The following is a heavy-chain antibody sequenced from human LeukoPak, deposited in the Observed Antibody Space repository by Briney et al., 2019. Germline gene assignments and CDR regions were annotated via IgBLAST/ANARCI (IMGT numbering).Heavy chain of an antibody. CDR3: ARDFANFEQTYYYDSSGSKPLDY. V-gene: IGHV3-7*01. CDR2: IKQDGSEK. J-gene: IGHJ4*02. D-gene: IGHD3-22*01. CDR1: GFTFSSYW. Sequence: GGSLRLSCAASGFTFSSYWMSWVRQAPGKGLEWVANIKQDGSEKYYVDSVKGRFTISRDNAKNSLYLQMNSLRAEDTAVYYCARDFANFEQTYYYDSSGSKPLDYWGQGTLVTVSS.